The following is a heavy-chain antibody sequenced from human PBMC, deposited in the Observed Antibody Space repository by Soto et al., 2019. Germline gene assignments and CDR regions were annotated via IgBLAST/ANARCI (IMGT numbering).Heavy chain of an antibody. CDR3: ARRRGLVGSFDY. D-gene: IGHD3-9*01. CDR2: IYPGDSDT. CDR1: GYSFTTYW. V-gene: IGHV5-51*01. J-gene: IGHJ4*02. Sequence: GGSLKISCNGSGYSFTTYWLGWVRQVPGKGLEWMGIIYPGDSDTRYSPSFQGQVTISADKSISAAYLQWSSLKASDTAMYFCARRRGLVGSFDYWGRGTLVTVS.